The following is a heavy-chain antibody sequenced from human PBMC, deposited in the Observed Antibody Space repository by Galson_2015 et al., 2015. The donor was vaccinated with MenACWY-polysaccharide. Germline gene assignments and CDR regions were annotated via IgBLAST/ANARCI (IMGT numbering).Heavy chain of an antibody. V-gene: IGHV3-48*03. CDR1: GFTFSSYE. CDR3: ARAVFGYSYTNYSMDV. J-gene: IGHJ6*02. D-gene: IGHD5-18*01. Sequence: SLRLSCAASGFTFSSYEMNWVRQAPGKGLEWVSYISSSDDTIYYADSVKGRFTISRDNAKNSLYLQMNSLRAEDTAVYYCARAVFGYSYTNYSMDVWGQGTTVPVSS. CDR2: ISSSDDTI.